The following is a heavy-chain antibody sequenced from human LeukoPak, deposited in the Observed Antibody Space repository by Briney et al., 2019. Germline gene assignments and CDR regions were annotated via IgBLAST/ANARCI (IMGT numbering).Heavy chain of an antibody. CDR3: ARDAGYCSSTSCYGGSWFDP. V-gene: IGHV1-46*01. D-gene: IGHD2-2*01. CDR2: ISPSGGST. Sequence: GASVKVSCKASGYTFTSYYMHWVRQAPGQGLEWMGIISPSGGSTSYAQKFQGRVTMTRDTSTSTVYMELSSLRSEDTAVYYCARDAGYCSSTSCYGGSWFDPWGQGTLVTVSS. J-gene: IGHJ5*02. CDR1: GYTFTSYY.